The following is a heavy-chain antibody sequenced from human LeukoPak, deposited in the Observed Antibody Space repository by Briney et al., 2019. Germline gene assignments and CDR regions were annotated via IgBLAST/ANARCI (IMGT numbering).Heavy chain of an antibody. Sequence: PGGSLRLSCAASGFTFRNYAMHWVRQAPGKGLEYVSAISSNGGSTYYANSVKGRFTISRDNSKNTLYLQMGSLRAEDMAVYYCARDLRLKELAYCGGDCLDYWGQGTLVTVSS. J-gene: IGHJ4*02. D-gene: IGHD2-21*02. V-gene: IGHV3-64*01. CDR1: GFTFRNYA. CDR3: ARDLRLKELAYCGGDCLDY. CDR2: ISSNGGST.